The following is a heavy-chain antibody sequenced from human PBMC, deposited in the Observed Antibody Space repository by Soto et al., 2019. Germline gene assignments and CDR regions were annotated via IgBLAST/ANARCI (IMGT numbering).Heavy chain of an antibody. CDR1: GYTFIKYG. V-gene: IGHV1-18*01. D-gene: IGHD2-21*01. CDR2: ISPYSNYT. CDR3: AREAIVVIPAAQPSHFDS. J-gene: IGHJ4*02. Sequence: ASVKVSCKASGYTFIKYGINWVRRAPGQGLEWMGWISPYSNYTHSAQKFQGRLTLTTDTAAATAYMELSSLRSADTALYYCAREAIVVIPAAQPSHFDSWGQGTLVTVSS.